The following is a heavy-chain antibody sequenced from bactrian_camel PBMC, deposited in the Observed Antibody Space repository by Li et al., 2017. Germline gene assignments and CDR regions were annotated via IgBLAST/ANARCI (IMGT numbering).Heavy chain of an antibody. Sequence: LRLSCAASGFTFSNYCMAWFRQAPGKERTGVAHIDFRPTYADSVKGRFTISRDNAKNTLYLQMISLKPEDSAMYYCAVDSERGGSCPTLTSFIRAHNYWGQGTQVTVSS. CDR1: GFTFSNYC. D-gene: IGHD6*01. CDR2: IDFRP. V-gene: IGHV3S26*01. CDR3: AVDSERGGSCPTLTSFIRAHNY. J-gene: IGHJ4*01.